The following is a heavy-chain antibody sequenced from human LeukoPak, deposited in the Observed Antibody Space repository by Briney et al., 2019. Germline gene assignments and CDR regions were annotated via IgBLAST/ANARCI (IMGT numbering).Heavy chain of an antibody. J-gene: IGHJ4*02. D-gene: IGHD6-13*01. V-gene: IGHV4-59*12. CDR2: IYYSGST. CDR1: GGSISSYY. CDR3: ARQLGYSSSWFDY. Sequence: KSSETLSLTCTVSGGSISSYYWSWIRQPPGKGLEWIGYIYYSGSTNYNPSLKSRVTISVDKSKNQFSLKLSSVTAADTAVYYCARQLGYSSSWFDYWGQGTLVTVSS.